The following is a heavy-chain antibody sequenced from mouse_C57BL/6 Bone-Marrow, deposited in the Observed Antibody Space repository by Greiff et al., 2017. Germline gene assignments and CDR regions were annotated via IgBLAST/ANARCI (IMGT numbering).Heavy chain of an antibody. CDR1: GYTFTSYW. CDR3: ASGSSSAY. V-gene: IGHV1-64*01. Sequence: VQLQQPGAELVKPGASVKLSCTASGYTFTSYWMHWVKQRPGQGLEWIGMIHPNSGSTNYNEKFKSKATLTVDKSSSTAYMQLSSLTAEDSAVYYCASGSSSAYWGQGTLVTVSA. D-gene: IGHD1-3*01. CDR2: IHPNSGST. J-gene: IGHJ3*01.